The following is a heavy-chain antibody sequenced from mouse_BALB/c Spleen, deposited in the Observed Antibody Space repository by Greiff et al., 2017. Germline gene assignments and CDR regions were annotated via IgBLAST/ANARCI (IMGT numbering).Heavy chain of an antibody. CDR1: GYAFSSYW. CDR3: ARNWDFDY. CDR2: IYPGDGDT. D-gene: IGHD4-1*01. J-gene: IGHJ2*01. V-gene: IGHV1-80*01. Sequence: VQLQQSGAELVRPGSSVKISCKASGYAFSSYWMNWVKQRPGQGLEWIGQIYPGDGDTNYNGKFKGKATLTADKSSSTAYMQLSSLTPEDSAVYFCARNWDFDYWGQGTTLTVSS.